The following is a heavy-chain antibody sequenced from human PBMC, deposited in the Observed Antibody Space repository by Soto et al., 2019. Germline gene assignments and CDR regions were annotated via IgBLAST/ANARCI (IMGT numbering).Heavy chain of an antibody. CDR3: ARGGTYEARSFAY. V-gene: IGHV4-59*01. J-gene: IGHJ4*02. CDR1: GGSISGYY. CDR2: IYYSGST. D-gene: IGHD1-7*01. Sequence: QVQLQESGPGLVKPSETLSLTCTVSGGSISGYYWSWIRQPPGKGLEWLGYIYYSGSTNYNPSLKSRVTISVDTSKNQFSLKLSSVTAADTAVYYCARGGTYEARSFAYWGQGTLVTVSS.